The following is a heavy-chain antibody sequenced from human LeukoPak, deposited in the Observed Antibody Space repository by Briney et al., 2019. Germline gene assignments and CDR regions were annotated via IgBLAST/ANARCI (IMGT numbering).Heavy chain of an antibody. J-gene: IGHJ4*02. CDR3: ARDRCAGSSTSFPAGGFDY. Sequence: ASVKVSCKASGYTFTSYYMHWVRQAPGQGLEWMGIINPSGGSTSYAQKFQGRVTMTRDTSTSTVYMELSSLRSEDTAVYYCARDRCAGSSTSFPAGGFDYWGQGTLVTVSS. CDR2: INPSGGST. V-gene: IGHV1-46*01. CDR1: GYTFTSYY. D-gene: IGHD2-2*01.